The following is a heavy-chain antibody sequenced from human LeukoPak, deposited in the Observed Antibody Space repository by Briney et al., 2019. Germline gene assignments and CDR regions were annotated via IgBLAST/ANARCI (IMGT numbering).Heavy chain of an antibody. V-gene: IGHV5-51*01. CDR1: GYSFTSYW. D-gene: IGHD3-3*01. CDR3: ARQYRDYDFWSGYYYDYYYYGMDV. Sequence: GESLRISCKGSGYSFTSYWISWVRQMPGKGLEWMGIIYPGDSDTRYSPSFQGQVTISADKSISTAYLQWSSLKASDTAMYYCARQYRDYDFWSGYYYDYYYYGMDVWGQGTTVTVSS. CDR2: IYPGDSDT. J-gene: IGHJ6*02.